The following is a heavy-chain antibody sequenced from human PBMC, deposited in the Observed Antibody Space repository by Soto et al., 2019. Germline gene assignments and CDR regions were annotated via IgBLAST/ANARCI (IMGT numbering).Heavy chain of an antibody. V-gene: IGHV3-30-3*01. Sequence: GGSLRLSCEASGFTFSSYAMHWVRQAPGKGLGWVAVISYDGSNKYYADSVKGRFTISRDNSKNTLYLQMNSLRAEDTAVYYCARAVYSRYYDILTGEISAWGQGTLVTVSS. CDR3: ARAVYSRYYDILTGEISA. J-gene: IGHJ5*02. CDR1: GFTFSSYA. CDR2: ISYDGSNK. D-gene: IGHD3-9*01.